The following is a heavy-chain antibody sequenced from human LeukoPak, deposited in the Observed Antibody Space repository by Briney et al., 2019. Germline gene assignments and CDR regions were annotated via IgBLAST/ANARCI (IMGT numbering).Heavy chain of an antibody. Sequence: ASVKVSCKASGYTFTSYDINWVRQAPGQGLEWMGWISAYNGNTNYAQKLQGRVTMTTDTSTSTAYMELRSLRSDDTAVYYCARLREGMIVVIFDYWGQGTLVTVSS. CDR3: ARLREGMIVVIFDY. CDR1: GYTFTSYD. CDR2: ISAYNGNT. J-gene: IGHJ4*02. V-gene: IGHV1-18*01. D-gene: IGHD3-22*01.